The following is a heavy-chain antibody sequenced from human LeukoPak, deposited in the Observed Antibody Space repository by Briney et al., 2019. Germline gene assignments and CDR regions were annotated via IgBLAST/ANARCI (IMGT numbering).Heavy chain of an antibody. CDR1: GFTFSSYA. V-gene: IGHV3-23*01. CDR2: IIGSGGST. D-gene: IGHD5-12*01. Sequence: GGSLRLSCAASGFTFSSYAMSWVRQAPGKGLEWVSAIIGSGGSTYYADSVKGRVTISRDNFKNTLPPQMTSLRAEDTAVYYCAKYKVGASFDYWGQGTLVTVSS. J-gene: IGHJ4*02. CDR3: AKYKVGASFDY.